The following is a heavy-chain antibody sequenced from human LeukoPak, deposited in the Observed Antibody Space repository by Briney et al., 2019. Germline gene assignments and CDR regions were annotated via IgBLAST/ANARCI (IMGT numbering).Heavy chain of an antibody. CDR3: ASHYFWSGYQYMGPFDY. Sequence: GESLRLSCAASGVTLTSYDMSWVRPAPGKGLEWVAATSGSGVNSYYADSVTGRFTISRDNCQNTLYLQMNSLRAEDPAVYYCASHYFWSGYQYMGPFDYWGQGTLVTVSS. CDR1: GVTLTSYD. J-gene: IGHJ4*02. CDR2: TSGSGVNS. D-gene: IGHD3-3*01. V-gene: IGHV3-23*01.